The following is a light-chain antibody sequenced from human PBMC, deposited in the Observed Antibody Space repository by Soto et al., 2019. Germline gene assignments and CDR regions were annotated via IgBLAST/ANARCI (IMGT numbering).Light chain of an antibody. J-gene: IGKJ4*02. CDR2: GAS. Sequence: EILLSQSPGTLSLSPGERATLFCRASQSVSPSSLAWYQQRPGQSPRLLIYGASSRATGIPDRFSGRGSGTDFTLIISRLEPEDFAVYYCQQFAGSFGGGTKVDI. CDR1: QSVSPSS. CDR3: QQFAGS. V-gene: IGKV3-20*01.